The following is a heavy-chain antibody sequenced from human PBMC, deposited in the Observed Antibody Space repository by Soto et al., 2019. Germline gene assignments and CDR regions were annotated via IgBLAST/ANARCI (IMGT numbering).Heavy chain of an antibody. J-gene: IGHJ6*01. CDR2: IYPGDSDT. CDR1: GYSFTSYW. V-gene: IGHV5-51*01. D-gene: IGHD1-26*01. CDR3: AAYSGSFYYGMDV. Sequence: VESLKISCKASGYSFTSYWIGWVRQMPGKGLEWMGIIYPGDSDTRYSPSFQGQVTISADKSISTAYLPWSSLKASDTAMYYCAAYSGSFYYGMDVWGQGNTVTVS.